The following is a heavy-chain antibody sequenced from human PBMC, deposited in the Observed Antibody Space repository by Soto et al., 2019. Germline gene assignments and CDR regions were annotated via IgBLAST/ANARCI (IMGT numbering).Heavy chain of an antibody. CDR2: ITISSKYT. V-gene: IGHV3-21*06. J-gene: IGHJ6*02. CDR3: GREKKEVYTRTSISSGFHGMYV. D-gene: IGHD6-25*01. CDR1: GFSFSSNS. Sequence: PGGSLRLSCAASGFSFSSNSMNWVRQAPGKGLEWVSYITISSKYTYYADSVKGRFTISRDDAKNSLYLQMNSLRAEDTAVYYCGREKKEVYTRTSISSGFHGMYVWGQGITVTVSS.